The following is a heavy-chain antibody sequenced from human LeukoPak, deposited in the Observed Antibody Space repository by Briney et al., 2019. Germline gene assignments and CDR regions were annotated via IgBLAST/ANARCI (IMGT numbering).Heavy chain of an antibody. Sequence: GGSLRLSCAASGFTFSSYSMNWVRQAPGKGLEGVSSISSSSSYIYYADSVKGRFTISRDNAKNSLYLQMNSLRAEDTAVYYCARAAPIASAPAYYFAYWGQGTLLTVSS. J-gene: IGHJ4*02. CDR2: ISSSSSYI. CDR3: ARAAPIASAPAYYFAY. CDR1: GFTFSSYS. V-gene: IGHV3-21*01. D-gene: IGHD6-13*01.